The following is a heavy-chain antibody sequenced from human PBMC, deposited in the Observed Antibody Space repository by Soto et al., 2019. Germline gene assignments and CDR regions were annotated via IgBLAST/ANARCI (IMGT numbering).Heavy chain of an antibody. V-gene: IGHV4-39*01. D-gene: IGHD4-17*01. CDR3: ARVDYDVSYNWFDP. CDR2: IYYSGST. CDR1: GGSISSSSYY. J-gene: IGHJ5*02. Sequence: SETLSLTCTVSGGSISSSSYYWGWIRQPPGKGLEWIGSIYYSGSTHYNPSLKSRVTISVDTSKNQFSLKLSSVTAADTAVYYCARVDYDVSYNWFDPWGQGTLVTVSS.